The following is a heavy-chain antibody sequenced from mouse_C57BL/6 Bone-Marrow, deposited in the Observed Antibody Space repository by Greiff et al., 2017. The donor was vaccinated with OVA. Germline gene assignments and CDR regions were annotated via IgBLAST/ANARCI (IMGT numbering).Heavy chain of an antibody. J-gene: IGHJ2*01. CDR1: GYTFTDYE. V-gene: IGHV1-15*01. D-gene: IGHD1-1*01. CDR2: IDPETGGT. CDR3: TREGITTVVAIDY. Sequence: VQLQQSGAELVRPGASVTLSCKASGYTFTDYEMHWVKQTPVHGLEWIGAIDPETGGTAYNQKFKGKAILTADKSSSTAYMELRSLTSEDSAVYYCTREGITTVVAIDYWGQGTTLTVSS.